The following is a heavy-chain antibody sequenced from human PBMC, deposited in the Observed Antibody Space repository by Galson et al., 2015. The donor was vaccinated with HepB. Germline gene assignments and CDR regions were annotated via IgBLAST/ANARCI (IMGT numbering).Heavy chain of an antibody. CDR3: ADDRGLGY. V-gene: IGHV3-23*01. CDR1: GFTFSSYA. Sequence: SLRLSCAASGFTFSSYAMSWVRQAPGKGLEWVSAISGGGGSTYYADSVKGRFTISRDNSKTTLYLQMNSLRAEDTAVYYCADDRGLGYWGQGTLVTVSS. CDR2: ISGGGGST. J-gene: IGHJ4*02.